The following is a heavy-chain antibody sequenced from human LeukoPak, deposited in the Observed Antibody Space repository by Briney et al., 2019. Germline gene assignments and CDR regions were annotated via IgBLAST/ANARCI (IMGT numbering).Heavy chain of an antibody. CDR3: ARVEGGGDWVDY. CDR1: LGSLSIGGDC. V-gene: IGHV4-31*02. J-gene: IGHJ4*02. CDR2: IYYSGST. Sequence: TLSLTCILSLGSLSIGGDCCSWIRQHPGKGLEWIGYIYYSGSTYYNPSRKSRVTISVDTSKNQFSLKLSSVTAADTAVYYCARVEGGGDWVDYWGQGTLVTVSS. D-gene: IGHD2-21*02.